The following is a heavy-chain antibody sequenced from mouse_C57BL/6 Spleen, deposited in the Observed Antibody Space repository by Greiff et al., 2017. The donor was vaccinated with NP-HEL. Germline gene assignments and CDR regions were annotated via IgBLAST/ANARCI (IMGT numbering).Heavy chain of an antibody. CDR1: GFSFNTYA. V-gene: IGHV10-1*01. CDR2: IRSKSNNYAT. Sequence: GGGLVQPKGSLKLSCAASGFSFNTYAMNWVRQAPGKGLEWVARIRSKSNNYATYYADSVKDRFTISRDDSESMLYLQMNNLKTEDTAMYYCVRRRGPFPNPHYYAMDYWGQGTSVTVSS. CDR3: VRRRGPFPNPHYYAMDY. J-gene: IGHJ4*01. D-gene: IGHD3-3*01.